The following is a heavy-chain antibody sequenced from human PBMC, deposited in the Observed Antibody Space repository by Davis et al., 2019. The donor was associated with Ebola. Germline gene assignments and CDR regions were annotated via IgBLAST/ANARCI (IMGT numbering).Heavy chain of an antibody. D-gene: IGHD6-13*01. CDR2: ISGSGGST. Sequence: GESLKISCAASGFTFSSYAMRWVRQAPGKVLEWVSIISGSGGSTYYAESLKGRFTISRDNATNSLYLQMNSLRDEDTAVYYCARVYGSSWYDYWGQGTLVTVSS. V-gene: IGHV3-23*01. J-gene: IGHJ4*02. CDR1: GFTFSSYA. CDR3: ARVYGSSWYDY.